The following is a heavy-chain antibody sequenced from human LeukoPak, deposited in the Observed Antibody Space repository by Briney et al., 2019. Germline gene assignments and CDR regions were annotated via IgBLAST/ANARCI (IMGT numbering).Heavy chain of an antibody. CDR2: IYYSGST. Sequence: SETLSLTCTVSGGSISSSSYYWGWIRHPPGKGLEWIGSIYYSGSTYYNPSLKSRVTISVDTSKNQFSLKLSSVTAADTAVYYCARGSAAGDWFDPWGQGTLVTVSS. J-gene: IGHJ5*02. D-gene: IGHD6-13*01. CDR3: ARGSAAGDWFDP. V-gene: IGHV4-39*07. CDR1: GGSISSSSYY.